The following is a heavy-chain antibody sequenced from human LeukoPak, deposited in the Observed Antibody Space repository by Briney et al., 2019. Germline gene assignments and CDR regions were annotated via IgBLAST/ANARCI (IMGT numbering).Heavy chain of an antibody. Sequence: SETLSLTCTVSGDSISSKIYYWGWIRQSPGKGLEWIGSMYYSGSPYYNPSLKSRVTISVDTSKNQFSLNLSSVTAADTAVFYCATAPYYYGRRDFDYWGQGTLVSVSS. CDR3: ATAPYYYGRRDFDY. D-gene: IGHD3-10*01. J-gene: IGHJ4*02. V-gene: IGHV4-39*07. CDR1: GDSISSKIYY. CDR2: MYYSGSP.